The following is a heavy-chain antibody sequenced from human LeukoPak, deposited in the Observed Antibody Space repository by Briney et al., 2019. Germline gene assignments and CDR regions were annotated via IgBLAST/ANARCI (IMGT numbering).Heavy chain of an antibody. CDR2: LRPDTGAT. V-gene: IGHV1-2*02. J-gene: IGHJ4*02. D-gene: IGHD5-12*01. CDR3: ARVDTVGTVNPFY. Sequence: ASVKVSCKTSGYTFSAFYIHWVRQVPGQGLEWMGWLRPDTGATNFAQNFLGRVTMTGDTSISTAYMELSRLRPDDTAVYYCARVDTVGTVNPFYWGQGTSVTVSS. CDR1: GYTFSAFY.